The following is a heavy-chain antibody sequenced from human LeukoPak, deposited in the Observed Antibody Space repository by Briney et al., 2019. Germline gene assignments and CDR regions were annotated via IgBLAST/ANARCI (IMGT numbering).Heavy chain of an antibody. CDR1: GGSISSYY. CDR2: IYYSGST. CDR3: AREVYGDYAHDAFDI. D-gene: IGHD4-17*01. V-gene: IGHV4-59*01. Sequence: KPSGTLSLTCTVSGGSISSYYWSWIRQPPGKGLEWIGYIYYSGSTNYNPSLKSRVTISVDTSENQFSLKLSSVTAADTAVYYCAREVYGDYAHDAFDIWGQGTMVTVSS. J-gene: IGHJ3*02.